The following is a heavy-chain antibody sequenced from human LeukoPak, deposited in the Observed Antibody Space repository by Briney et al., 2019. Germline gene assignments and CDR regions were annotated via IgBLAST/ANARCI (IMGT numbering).Heavy chain of an antibody. CDR2: IYSGGST. J-gene: IGHJ4*02. D-gene: IGHD1-14*01. Sequence: GGSLRLSCAASGFTVSSNYMSWVRQAPGKGLEWVSVIYSGGSTYYADSVKGRFTISRDNSKNTLYLQMNSLRAEDTAVYYCARDSRRTLPSDWGQRTLVTVSS. CDR3: ARDSRRTLPSD. CDR1: GFTVSSNY. V-gene: IGHV3-66*01.